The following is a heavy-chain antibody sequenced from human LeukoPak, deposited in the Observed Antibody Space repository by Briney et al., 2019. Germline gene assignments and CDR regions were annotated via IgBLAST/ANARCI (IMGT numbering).Heavy chain of an antibody. CDR1: GFTFSSYW. D-gene: IGHD1-26*01. J-gene: IGHJ4*02. CDR2: IQQDGSEK. Sequence: GGSLRLSCAASGFTFSSYWMIWVRQAPGKGLEWVANIQQDGSEKYYVDSVKGRFTISRDNAKNSLYLQMNSLRAEDTAVYYCVRHPSARFDYWGQGTLVTVSS. CDR3: VRHPSARFDY. V-gene: IGHV3-7*04.